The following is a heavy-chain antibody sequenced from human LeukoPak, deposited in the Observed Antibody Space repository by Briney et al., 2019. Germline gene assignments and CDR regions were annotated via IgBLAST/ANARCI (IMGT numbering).Heavy chain of an antibody. CDR3: ARLGESVFDP. CDR1: GFTVSSSY. CDR2: IYSVGST. D-gene: IGHD3-10*01. Sequence: GGSLRLSCAASGFTVSSSYMSWVRQAPGKGLEWVSIIYSVGSTYYADSVKGRLTVSRNNSKNTPYLQMNSLRVEDTAVYYCARLGESVFDPWGQGTLVTVSS. J-gene: IGHJ5*02. V-gene: IGHV3-53*01.